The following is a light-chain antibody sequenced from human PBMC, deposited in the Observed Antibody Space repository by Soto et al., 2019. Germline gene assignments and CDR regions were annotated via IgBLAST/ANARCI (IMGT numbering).Light chain of an antibody. CDR3: QQYNSYSEA. Sequence: IQLTQSPSALSASVGDRVTITCRASQGINNFLAWYQQKPGKAPKLLIFGASNLQSGVPSRFSGSGSGTEFTLTISSLQPDDFATYYCQQYNSYSEAFGQGTKV. J-gene: IGKJ1*01. CDR2: GAS. V-gene: IGKV1-9*01. CDR1: QGINNF.